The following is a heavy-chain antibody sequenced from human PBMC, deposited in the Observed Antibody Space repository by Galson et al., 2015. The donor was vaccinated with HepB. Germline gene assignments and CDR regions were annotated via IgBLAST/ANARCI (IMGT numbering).Heavy chain of an antibody. D-gene: IGHD6-19*01. CDR3: ARPKDVGSGWSRVEWYFDL. V-gene: IGHV3-23*01. J-gene: IGHJ2*01. CDR2: ISGSGFFT. CDR1: GFNFRRYV. Sequence: SLRLSCAASGFNFRRYVMSWVRQAPGRGLEWVSGISGSGFFTNYAASVTGRFTISRDNSKNKMYLQMNSLGAEDTAVYYCARPKDVGSGWSRVEWYFDLWGRGTLVTVSS.